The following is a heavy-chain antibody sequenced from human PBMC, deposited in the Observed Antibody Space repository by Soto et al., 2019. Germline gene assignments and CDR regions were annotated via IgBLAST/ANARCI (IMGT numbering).Heavy chain of an antibody. J-gene: IGHJ5*02. CDR3: ARSRDDYGDPPGWFDP. CDR1: GGTFSSYA. Sequence: QVQLVQSGAEVKKPGSSVKVSCKASGGTFSSYAISWVRQAPGQGLEWMGGIIPIFGTANYAQKFQGRVTITADESTSTADRELSSLRAEDTAVYYCARSRDDYGDPPGWFDPWGQGTLVTVST. CDR2: IIPIFGTA. V-gene: IGHV1-69*01. D-gene: IGHD4-17*01.